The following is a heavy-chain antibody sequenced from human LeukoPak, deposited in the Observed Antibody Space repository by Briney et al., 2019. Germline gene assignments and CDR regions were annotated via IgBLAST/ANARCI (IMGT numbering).Heavy chain of an antibody. CDR3: ARELIGVITDFDY. CDR1: GFTFSRHW. CDR2: IKEDGSEK. J-gene: IGHJ4*02. V-gene: IGHV3-7*03. Sequence: GGSLRLYCAASGFTFSRHWMSWVRQAPGKGLEWVANIKEDGSEKYYVDSVKGRFTISRDNAKNSLYLQMNGLRAEDTAVYYCARELIGVITDFDYWGQGTLVTVSS. D-gene: IGHD3-10*01.